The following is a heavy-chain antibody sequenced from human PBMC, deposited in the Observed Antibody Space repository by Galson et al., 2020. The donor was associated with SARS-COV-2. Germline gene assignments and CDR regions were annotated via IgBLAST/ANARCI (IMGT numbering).Heavy chain of an antibody. J-gene: IGHJ4*02. CDR2: IDWDDDK. V-gene: IGHV2-70*11. CDR3: ARSYCDMLGRGSIDFDY. D-gene: IGHD3-9*01. Sequence: SGPTLVKPTQTLTLTCTFSGFSLSTSGMCVSWIRQPPGKALEWLARIDWDDDKYYSTSLKTRLTISKDTSKNQVVLTMTNMDPVDTATYYCARSYCDMLGRGSIDFDYWGQGTLVTVSS. CDR1: GFSLSTSGMC.